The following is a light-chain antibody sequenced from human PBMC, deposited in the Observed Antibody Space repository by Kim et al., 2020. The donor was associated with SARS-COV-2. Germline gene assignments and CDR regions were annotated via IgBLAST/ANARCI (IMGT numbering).Light chain of an antibody. Sequence: DIQMAQSPSSLSASVGDRVTITCRASQGISHSLAWYRQKPGKVPMLLIYGASTLQSGVPSRFSGSGSGTDFTLTISSLQPEDAATYYWQQYDSAPWTFGQGTQVDIK. CDR3: QQYDSAPWT. CDR2: GAS. V-gene: IGKV1-27*01. J-gene: IGKJ1*01. CDR1: QGISHS.